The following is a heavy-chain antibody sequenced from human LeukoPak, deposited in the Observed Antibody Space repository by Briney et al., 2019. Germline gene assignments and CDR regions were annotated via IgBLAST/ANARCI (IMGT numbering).Heavy chain of an antibody. Sequence: EGSLRLSCAASGFTFSSYGMHWVRQAPGKGLEWVAVIWYDGSNKYYADSVKGRFTISRDNSKNTLYLQMNSLRAEDTAVYYCARDRGYYDSSGYYYLDAFDIWGQGTMVTVSS. V-gene: IGHV3-33*08. CDR1: GFTFSSYG. CDR3: ARDRGYYDSSGYYYLDAFDI. J-gene: IGHJ3*02. D-gene: IGHD3-22*01. CDR2: IWYDGSNK.